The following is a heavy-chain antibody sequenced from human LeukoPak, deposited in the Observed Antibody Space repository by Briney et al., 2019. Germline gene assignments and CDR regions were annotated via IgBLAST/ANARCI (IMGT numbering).Heavy chain of an antibody. CDR3: AKKTHGSGYHPFDY. CDR2: ISGTSGST. J-gene: IGHJ4*02. Sequence: GGSLRLSCAASGTTFNSQTMSWVRQAPGKGLEWVSTISGTSGSTNYADSVKGRFTISRDTSKNTLFLQMNSLRAEDTAIYYCAKKTHGSGYHPFDYWGQGTLVTVSS. CDR1: GTTFNSQT. V-gene: IGHV3-23*01. D-gene: IGHD3-22*01.